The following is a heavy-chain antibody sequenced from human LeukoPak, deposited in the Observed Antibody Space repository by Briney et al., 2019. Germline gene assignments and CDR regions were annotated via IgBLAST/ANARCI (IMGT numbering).Heavy chain of an antibody. V-gene: IGHV3-23*01. D-gene: IGHD5-24*01. CDR3: AKDIQLST. CDR2: IGASGEST. Sequence: GGSLRLSCAAPGFTFSVAAMTWVRQAPGKGLEWVSLIGASGESTYYADSVKGRFTISRDDSKNTLSLQMNSLRVEDTAMYFCAKDIQLSTWGLGTMVTVSS. J-gene: IGHJ3*01. CDR1: GFTFSVAA.